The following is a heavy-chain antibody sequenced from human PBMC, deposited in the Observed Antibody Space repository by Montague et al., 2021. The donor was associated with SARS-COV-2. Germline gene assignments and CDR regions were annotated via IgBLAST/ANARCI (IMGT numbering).Heavy chain of an antibody. V-gene: IGHV3-15*01. CDR3: TTESYDYGDYVGQYYYYGMDV. Sequence: SLRLSCAASGFTFSNAWMSWVRQAPGKGLEWVGRIKSKTDGGTTDYAAPVKGRFTIPRDDSKNTLYLQMNSLKTEDTAVYYCTTESYDYGDYVGQYYYYGMDVWGQGTTVTVSS. J-gene: IGHJ6*02. D-gene: IGHD4-17*01. CDR2: IKSKTDGGTT. CDR1: GFTFSNAW.